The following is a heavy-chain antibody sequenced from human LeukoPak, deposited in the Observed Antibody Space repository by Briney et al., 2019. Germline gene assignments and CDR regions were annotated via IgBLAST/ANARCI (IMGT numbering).Heavy chain of an antibody. CDR1: GFTFSSYA. D-gene: IGHD6-19*01. CDR2: ISGSGGST. Sequence: PGGSLRLSCAASGFTFSSYAMSWVRQAPGKGLEWVSGISGSGGSTYYADSVKGRFTISRDNSKSTLYLQMNSLRAEDTAVYYCAKSKGRAVAGQTFDYWGQGTLVTVSS. V-gene: IGHV3-23*01. CDR3: AKSKGRAVAGQTFDY. J-gene: IGHJ4*02.